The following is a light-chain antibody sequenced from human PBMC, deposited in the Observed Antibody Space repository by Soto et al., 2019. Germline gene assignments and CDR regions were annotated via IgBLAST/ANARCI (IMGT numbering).Light chain of an antibody. CDR2: KAS. CDR1: QSINNW. Sequence: DIQMTQSPSTLSASVGDRVTITCRASQSINNWLAWYQQKPGKAPKLLIYKASSLESGVPSRFSGSASGTDFTLTINSLQAEDVAVYYCQQFYTTPRTFGHGTKVDIK. CDR3: QQFYTTPRT. J-gene: IGKJ1*01. V-gene: IGKV1-5*03.